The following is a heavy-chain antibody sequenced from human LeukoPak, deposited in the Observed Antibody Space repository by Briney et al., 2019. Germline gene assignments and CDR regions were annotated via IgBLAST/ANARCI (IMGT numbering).Heavy chain of an antibody. J-gene: IGHJ4*02. CDR2: IYLRGNT. CDR3: ARGTITTVTDS. V-gene: IGHV4-4*02. CDR1: GGSISSSNW. D-gene: IGHD4-17*01. Sequence: PSGTLSLACAISGGSISSSNWWTWVRQPPGKGLEWVGEIYLRGNTNYNPSLESRATISVDGSKTQLSLRLESVTAADTAVYYCARGTITTVTDSWGPGTLVTVSS.